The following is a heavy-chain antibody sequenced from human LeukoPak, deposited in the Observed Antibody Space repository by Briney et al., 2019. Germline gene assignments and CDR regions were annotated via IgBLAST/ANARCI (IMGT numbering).Heavy chain of an antibody. CDR1: GYTFTGYY. CDR2: INPNSGGT. D-gene: IGHD6-19*01. V-gene: IGHV1-2*02. CDR3: ARDLAEQWLATGGYYFDY. Sequence: ASVKVSCKASGYTFTGYYMHWVRQAPGQGLEWMGWINPNSGGTNYAQKFQGRVTMTRDTSISTAYMELSRLRSDDTAVYYCARDLAEQWLATGGYYFDYWGQGTLVTVSS. J-gene: IGHJ4*02.